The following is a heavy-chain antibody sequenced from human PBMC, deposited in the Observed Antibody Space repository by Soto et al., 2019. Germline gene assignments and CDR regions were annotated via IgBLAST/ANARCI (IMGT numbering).Heavy chain of an antibody. CDR2: IKQDGSEK. Sequence: GGSLRLSCAASGFTFSSYWMSWVRQAPGKGLEWVANIKQDGSEKYYVDSVKGRFTISRDNAKNSLYLQMNSLRAEDTAVYYCARQGGSGSYFAYYYYYMDVWGKGTTVTVSS. D-gene: IGHD3-10*01. CDR3: ARQGGSGSYFAYYYYYMDV. CDR1: GFTFSSYW. V-gene: IGHV3-7*01. J-gene: IGHJ6*03.